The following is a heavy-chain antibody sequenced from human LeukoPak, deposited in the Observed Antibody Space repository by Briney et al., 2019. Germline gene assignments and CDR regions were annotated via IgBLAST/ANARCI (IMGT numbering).Heavy chain of an antibody. V-gene: IGHV4-39*07. D-gene: IGHD2-15*01. CDR1: GGSISSSSYY. Sequence: SETLSLTCTVSGGSISSSSYYWGWIRQPPGKGLEWIGSIYYSGSTYYNPSLKSRVTISVDTSKNQFSLKLSSVTAADTAVYYCARGLLNCSGGSCYSDYYYYYGMDVWGQGTTVTVSS. J-gene: IGHJ6*02. CDR3: ARGLLNCSGGSCYSDYYYYYGMDV. CDR2: IYYSGST.